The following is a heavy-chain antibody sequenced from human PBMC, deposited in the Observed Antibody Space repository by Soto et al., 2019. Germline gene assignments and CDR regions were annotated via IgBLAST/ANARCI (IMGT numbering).Heavy chain of an antibody. CDR3: AKAGKWLVHGTKYYFDY. V-gene: IGHV3-23*01. D-gene: IGHD6-19*01. Sequence: GGSLRLSCAASGFTFSSYAMSWVRQAPGKGLEWVSAISGSGGSTYYADSVKGRFTISRDNSKNTLYLQMNSLRAEDTAVYYCAKAGKWLVHGTKYYFDYWGQGTLVTVSS. CDR1: GFTFSSYA. J-gene: IGHJ4*02. CDR2: ISGSGGST.